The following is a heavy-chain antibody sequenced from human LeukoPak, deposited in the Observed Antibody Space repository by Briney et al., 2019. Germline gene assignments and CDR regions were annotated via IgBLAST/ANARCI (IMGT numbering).Heavy chain of an antibody. V-gene: IGHV1-8*03. CDR1: GYTFTSYD. J-gene: IGHJ3*02. CDR2: MNPNSGNT. D-gene: IGHD5-18*01. CDR3: ASAVIGYSYAKDAFDI. Sequence: ASVKVSCNASGYTFTSYDINWVRQATGQGLEWMGWMNPNSGNTGYAQKFQGRVTITRNTSISTAYMELSSLRSEDTAVYYCASAVIGYSYAKDAFDIWGQGTMVTVSS.